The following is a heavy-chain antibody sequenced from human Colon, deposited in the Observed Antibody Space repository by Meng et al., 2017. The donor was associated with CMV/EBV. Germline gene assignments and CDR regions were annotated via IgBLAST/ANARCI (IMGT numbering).Heavy chain of an antibody. J-gene: IGHJ6*02. D-gene: IGHD2-15*01. CDR2: ISGSGGST. Sequence: GGSLRLSCAASGFTFSSYAMSWVRQAPGKGLEWVSAISGSGGSTYYADSVKGRFTISRDNSRNTLYLQMNSLRAEDTAVYYCARESKSGFLLASSDGMDVWGQGTTVTVSS. CDR1: GFTFSSYA. CDR3: ARESKSGFLLASSDGMDV. V-gene: IGHV3-23*01.